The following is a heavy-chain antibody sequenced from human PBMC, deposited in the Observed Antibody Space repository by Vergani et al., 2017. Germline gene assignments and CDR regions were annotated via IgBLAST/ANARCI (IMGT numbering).Heavy chain of an antibody. D-gene: IGHD3-22*01. CDR2: IYTSGST. J-gene: IGHJ3*02. CDR3: ARENSSDDAFDI. V-gene: IGHV4-4*07. CDR1: GGSISSYY. Sequence: QVQLQESGPGLVKPSETLSLTCTVSGGSISSYYWSWIRQPAGKGLGGIGRIYTSGSTNYNPSLKSRVTMSVDTSKNQFSLKLSSVTAADTAVYYCARENSSDDAFDIWGQGTMVTVSS.